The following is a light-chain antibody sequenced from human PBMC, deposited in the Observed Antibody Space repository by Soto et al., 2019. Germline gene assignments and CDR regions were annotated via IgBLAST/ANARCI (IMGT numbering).Light chain of an antibody. CDR1: QSVSSS. Sequence: EIVLTQSPATLSLSPGERATLSCRASQSVSSSLGWYQQKPGQAPRLLIYDASNRATGIPARFGGSGSGTDFTLTISSLEPEDFAVYYCQQRRNWPLTFGGGTKVEIK. J-gene: IGKJ4*01. CDR2: DAS. V-gene: IGKV3-11*01. CDR3: QQRRNWPLT.